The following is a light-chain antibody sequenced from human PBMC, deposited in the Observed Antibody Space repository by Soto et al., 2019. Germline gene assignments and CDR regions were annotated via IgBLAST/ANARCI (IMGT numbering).Light chain of an antibody. CDR1: SSNIGSNY. V-gene: IGLV1-47*01. Sequence: ALTQPPSASGTPGQRVTISCSGSSSNIGSNYVYWYQQLPGTAPKLLIYRNNQRPSGVPDRFSGSKSGTSASLAISGLRSEDEADYYCAAWDDSLSGSPYVFGTGTRSPS. J-gene: IGLJ1*01. CDR2: RNN. CDR3: AAWDDSLSGSPYV.